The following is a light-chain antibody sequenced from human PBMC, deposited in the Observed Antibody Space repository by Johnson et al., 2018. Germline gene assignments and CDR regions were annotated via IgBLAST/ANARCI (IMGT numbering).Light chain of an antibody. V-gene: IGLV1-51*02. CDR1: SSNIGNNY. CDR3: GTWDSSLSAGNV. Sequence: QSVLTQPPSVSAAPGQKVTISCSGSSSNIGNNYVSWYQQLPGTAPKLLIYENNKRPSGIPDRFSGSKSGTSATLGITGLQTGDDADYYCGTWDSSLSAGNVFGTG. J-gene: IGLJ1*01. CDR2: ENN.